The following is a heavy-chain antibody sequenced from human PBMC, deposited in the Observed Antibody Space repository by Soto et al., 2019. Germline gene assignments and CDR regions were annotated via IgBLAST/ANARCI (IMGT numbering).Heavy chain of an antibody. CDR1: GFTFSSYW. J-gene: IGHJ4*02. CDR3: ARLLAVAGTNY. D-gene: IGHD6-19*01. V-gene: IGHV3-74*01. CDR2: INTDGSSR. Sequence: EVQLVESGGGLVQPGGSLRLSCAASGFTFSSYWMHWVRQAPGKGLVWVARINTDGSSRSYADSVRDRFTISRDNAKNTLYLQMNSLRVEDTAVYYCARLLAVAGTNYGGQGTLVTVSS.